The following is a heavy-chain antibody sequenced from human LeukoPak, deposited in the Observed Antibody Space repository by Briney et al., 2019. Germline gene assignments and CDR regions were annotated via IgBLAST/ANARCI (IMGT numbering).Heavy chain of an antibody. Sequence: PGGSLRLSCAASGLTFSRYAMSWVRQAPGKGLEWVSGVSTSGGSTYYADSVKGRFTISRDNSKNTLHQQMNSLRAEDTAIYYCAKQAYDSPRSDFDYWGQGTLVTVSS. CDR1: GLTFSRYA. CDR3: AKQAYDSPRSDFDY. D-gene: IGHD3-22*01. J-gene: IGHJ4*02. CDR2: VSTSGGST. V-gene: IGHV3-23*01.